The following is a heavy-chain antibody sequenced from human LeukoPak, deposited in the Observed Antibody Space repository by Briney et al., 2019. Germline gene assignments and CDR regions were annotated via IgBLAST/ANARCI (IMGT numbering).Heavy chain of an antibody. CDR1: GFTFSDYY. D-gene: IGHD3-22*01. J-gene: IGHJ4*02. V-gene: IGHV3-11*01. CDR2: ISSSGSTI. CDR3: ARDLVEYYYDSSGSLDY. Sequence: GGSLRLSCAASGFTFSDYYMSWIRQAPGKGLEWVSYISSSGSTIYYADSVKGRFTISRDNAKNSLYLQMNSLRAEDMAVYYCARDLVEYYYDSSGSLDYWGQGTLVTVSS.